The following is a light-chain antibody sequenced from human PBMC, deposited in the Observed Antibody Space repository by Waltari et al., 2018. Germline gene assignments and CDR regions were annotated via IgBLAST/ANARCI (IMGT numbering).Light chain of an antibody. CDR1: QNINKY. J-gene: IGKJ1*01. V-gene: IGKV1-39*01. CDR3: QQSSGSPWT. Sequence: DIQMTQSPSSLSASVGDRVTITCRASQNINKYLNWYQQKPGKAPKVLIYVASNLQSGVPSRFSGSGSGTDFTLTISSLQPEDFATYYCQQSSGSPWTFGQGTKV. CDR2: VAS.